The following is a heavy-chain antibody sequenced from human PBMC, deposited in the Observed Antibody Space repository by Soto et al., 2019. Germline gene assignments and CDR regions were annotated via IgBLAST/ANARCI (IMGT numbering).Heavy chain of an antibody. CDR1: GGTFSSYT. J-gene: IGHJ4*02. Sequence: QLQLVQSGAEVREPGSSVKVSCKASGGTFSSYTVIWVRQAPGQGLEWMGGITPTLNIAKYAEKFQGRVTITADESTSTVNMHPSSLRSEDTAVYFCARGYYSGSNPSSFDYWGQGTLVAVSS. D-gene: IGHD1-26*01. CDR2: ITPTLNIA. CDR3: ARGYYSGSNPSSFDY. V-gene: IGHV1-69*01.